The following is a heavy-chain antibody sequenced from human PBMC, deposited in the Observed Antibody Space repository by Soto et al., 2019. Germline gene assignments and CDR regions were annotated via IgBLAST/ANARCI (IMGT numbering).Heavy chain of an antibody. Sequence: ASVKVSCKASGGTFSSYAISWVRQAPGQGLEWMGGIIPIFGTANYAQKFQGRVTITADESTSTAYMELSSLRSEDTAVYYCARVHYGDYIGQNYFDYWGQGTLVTVSS. J-gene: IGHJ4*02. CDR3: ARVHYGDYIGQNYFDY. CDR1: GGTFSSYA. D-gene: IGHD4-17*01. CDR2: IIPIFGTA. V-gene: IGHV1-69*13.